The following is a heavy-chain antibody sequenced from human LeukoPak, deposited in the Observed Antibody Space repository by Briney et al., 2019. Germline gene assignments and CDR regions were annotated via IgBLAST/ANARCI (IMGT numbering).Heavy chain of an antibody. CDR1: GFTFSSYG. CDR2: LSGSGHNT. V-gene: IGHV3-23*01. CDR3: AKDMISYSGSLHLPLGCFDY. J-gene: IGHJ4*02. D-gene: IGHD1-26*01. Sequence: QAGGSLRLSCAASGFTFSSYGMHWVRQAPGKGLEWVSSLSGSGHNTYYADSVKGRFTISRDNSKNTLYLQMTSLRAEDTAVYYCAKDMISYSGSLHLPLGCFDYWGQGTQVTVSS.